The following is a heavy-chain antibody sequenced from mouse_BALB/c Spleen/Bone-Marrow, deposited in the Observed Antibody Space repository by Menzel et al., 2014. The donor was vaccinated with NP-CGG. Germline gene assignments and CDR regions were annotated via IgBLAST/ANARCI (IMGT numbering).Heavy chain of an antibody. J-gene: IGHJ2*01. CDR1: GYTFTSYW. CDR2: TNPSTGYT. CDR3: ARYGNYGDYFDY. D-gene: IGHD2-1*01. V-gene: IGHV1-7*01. Sequence: QVQLQQSGAELTKPGASVKMSCKASGYTFTSYWMHWVKQRPGQGLEWIGYTNPSTGYTEYNQKFKDKATLTADKSSSTAYMQLGSLTSEDSAVYYCARYGNYGDYFDYWGQGTTLTVSS.